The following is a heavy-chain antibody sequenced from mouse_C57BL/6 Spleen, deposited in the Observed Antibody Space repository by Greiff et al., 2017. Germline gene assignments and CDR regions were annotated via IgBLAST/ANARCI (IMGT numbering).Heavy chain of an antibody. CDR1: GYTFTDYY. J-gene: IGHJ4*01. CDR2: INPYNGGT. D-gene: IGHD2-5*01. CDR3: ARLRTSYYSNYNYAMDY. Sequence: VQLQQSGPVLVKPGASVKMSCKASGYTFTDYYMNWVKQSHGKSLEWIGVINPYNGGTSYNQKFKGKATLTVDKSSSTAYMELNSLTSEDSAVYYCARLRTSYYSNYNYAMDYWGQGTSVTVSS. V-gene: IGHV1-19*01.